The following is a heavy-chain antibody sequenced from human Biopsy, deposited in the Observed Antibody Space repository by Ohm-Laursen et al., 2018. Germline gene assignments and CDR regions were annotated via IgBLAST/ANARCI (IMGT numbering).Heavy chain of an antibody. J-gene: IGHJ4*02. D-gene: IGHD2-2*01. V-gene: IGHV4-59*11. CDR2: ISYTGGI. CDR3: ARMPHFDY. Sequence: TLSLTCAVTYGSISGHHWSWIRKSPGKGLEWLAYISYTGGITSNPSLNGRATMSLDTSKNQFSLRLIYVTAADTAVYYCARMPHFDYWGQGILVTVSS. CDR1: YGSISGHH.